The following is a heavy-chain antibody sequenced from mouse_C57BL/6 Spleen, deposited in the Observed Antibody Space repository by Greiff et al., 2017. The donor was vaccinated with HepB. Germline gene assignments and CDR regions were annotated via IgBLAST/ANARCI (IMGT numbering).Heavy chain of an antibody. D-gene: IGHD1-1*01. V-gene: IGHV1-80*01. CDR1: GYAFSSYW. J-gene: IGHJ1*03. CDR3: ARAGSHWYFDV. Sequence: QLQQSGAELVKPGASVKISCKASGYAFSSYWMNWVKQRPGKGLEWIGQIYPGDGDTNYNGKFKGKATLTADKSSSTAYMQLSSLTSEDAAVYFCARAGSHWYFDVWGTGTTVTVSS. CDR2: IYPGDGDT.